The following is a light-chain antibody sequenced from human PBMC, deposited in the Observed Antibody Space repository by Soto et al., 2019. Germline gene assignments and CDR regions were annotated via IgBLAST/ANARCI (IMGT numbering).Light chain of an antibody. J-gene: IGLJ1*01. CDR1: RSNIGSNP. Sequence: QSVLTQPPSASGTPGQRVTISCSGSRSNIGSNPVNWYQQLPGTAPKLLIDSNNQRPSGVPDRFSGSRSGTSASLAISGLQSEEEADYYCAAWDVSLYGRVFGTGTKVTVL. CDR3: AAWDVSLYGRV. V-gene: IGLV1-44*01. CDR2: SNN.